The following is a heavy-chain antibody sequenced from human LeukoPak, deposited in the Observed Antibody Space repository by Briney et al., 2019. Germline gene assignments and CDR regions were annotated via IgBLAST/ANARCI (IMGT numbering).Heavy chain of an antibody. Sequence: SETLSLTCTVSGGSISSYYWSWIRQPPGKGLEWIGYIYYSGSTNYNPSLKSRVTISVDTSKNQFPLKLSSVTAADTAVYYCARDGEMATIENYFDYWGQGTLVTVSS. V-gene: IGHV4-59*01. CDR3: ARDGEMATIENYFDY. D-gene: IGHD5-24*01. CDR1: GGSISSYY. J-gene: IGHJ4*02. CDR2: IYYSGST.